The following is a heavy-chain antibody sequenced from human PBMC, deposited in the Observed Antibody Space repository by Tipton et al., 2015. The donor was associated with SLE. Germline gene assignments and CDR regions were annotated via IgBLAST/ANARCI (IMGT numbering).Heavy chain of an antibody. CDR3: ARAGYCTSGNCNYWFDP. CDR1: GGSILSYD. Sequence: GLVKPSETLSLTCTVFGGSILSYDWSWIRQSPGKGLEWIGYIYHVGSTNYNPSLQSRVTISVDTSKNQFSLKLRSVTAADTAVYYCARAGYCTSGNCNYWFDPWGQGTLVTVSS. D-gene: IGHD2-8*01. V-gene: IGHV4-59*01. CDR2: IYHVGST. J-gene: IGHJ5*02.